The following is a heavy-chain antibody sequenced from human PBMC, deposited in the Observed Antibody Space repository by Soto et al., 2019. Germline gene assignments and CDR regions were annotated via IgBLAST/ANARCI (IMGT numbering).Heavy chain of an antibody. V-gene: IGHV4-39*01. CDR1: GGSISSSSYY. CDR2: IYYSGST. D-gene: IGHD2-2*01. CDR3: ARSFRFCSSPSCYDAFDI. J-gene: IGHJ3*02. Sequence: SETLSLTCTVSGGSISSSSYYWGWIRQPPGKGLEWIGSIYYSGSTYYDPSLKSRVTISVDTSKNQFSLKLSSVTAADTAVYYCARSFRFCSSPSCYDAFDIWGQGTMVT.